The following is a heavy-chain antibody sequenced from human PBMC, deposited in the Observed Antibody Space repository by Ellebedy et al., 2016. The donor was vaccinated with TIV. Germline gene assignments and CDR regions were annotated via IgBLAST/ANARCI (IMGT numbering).Heavy chain of an antibody. CDR3: ARALGGGDCY. D-gene: IGHD2-21*02. J-gene: IGHJ4*02. Sequence: GGSLRLSXAASGFTFSSYWMHWVRQAPGKGLEWVANIKQDGSVKKYVDSVKGRFTISRDNAKNSLYLQMNSLRAEDTAVYYCARALGGGDCYWGQGTLVTVPS. CDR1: GFTFSSYW. V-gene: IGHV3-7*01. CDR2: IKQDGSVK.